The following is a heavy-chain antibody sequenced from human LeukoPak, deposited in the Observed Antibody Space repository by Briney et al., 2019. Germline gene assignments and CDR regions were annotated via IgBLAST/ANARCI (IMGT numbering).Heavy chain of an antibody. V-gene: IGHV3-64*02. Sequence: VGSLRLSCEASGFTFNTYVMHWVRQAPGKGLEYVSGINVNGGRTYYADSVKGRFTVSRDNSKNTLYLQMGNLRVDDMAVYFCARATSMIVVAPDYWGQGAPVTISS. CDR1: GFTFNTYV. CDR2: INVNGGRT. J-gene: IGHJ4*02. CDR3: ARATSMIVVAPDY. D-gene: IGHD3-22*01.